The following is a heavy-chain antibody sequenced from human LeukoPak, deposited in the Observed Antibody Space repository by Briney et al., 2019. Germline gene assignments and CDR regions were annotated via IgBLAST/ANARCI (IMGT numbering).Heavy chain of an antibody. Sequence: ASVKVSCKASGYTFTSYYMHWVRQAPGQGLEWMGRFNPSGGNTIYAQKFQGRVTMTRDTSTSTVYMELSSLRSEDTAVYYCARLDDGDYLIDYWGEGTLVTVCS. CDR1: GYTFTSYY. CDR2: FNPSGGNT. CDR3: ARLDDGDYLIDY. D-gene: IGHD4-17*01. V-gene: IGHV1-46*01. J-gene: IGHJ4*02.